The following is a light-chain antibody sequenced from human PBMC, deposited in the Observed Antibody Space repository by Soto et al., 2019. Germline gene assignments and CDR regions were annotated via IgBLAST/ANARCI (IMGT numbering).Light chain of an antibody. CDR2: ANT. V-gene: IGLV1-40*01. CDR1: SSNIGAGYD. Sequence: QPVLTQPPSVSGAPGQRVTISCTGGSSNIGAGYDVHWYQHLPGTAPKLLIYANTNRPSGVPDRFSGSKSGTSASLAITGLQAEDEADYYCQSYDSSLSAVVFGGGTKLTVL. J-gene: IGLJ2*01. CDR3: QSYDSSLSAVV.